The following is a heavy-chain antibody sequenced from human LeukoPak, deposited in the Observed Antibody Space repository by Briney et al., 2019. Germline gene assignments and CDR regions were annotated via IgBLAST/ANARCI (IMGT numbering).Heavy chain of an antibody. D-gene: IGHD2-2*01. V-gene: IGHV4-38-2*02. CDR2: VYHSDRP. CDR1: GYSISSGHY. J-gene: IGHJ4*02. CDR3: ARHLSSSWSEDYFDY. Sequence: SETLSLTCTVSGYSISSGHYWGWIRQPPGQGLEWIGSVYHSDRPYYHPSLRSRVTISVDTSKNQFSLKMNSVAAADTAIYYCARHLSSSWSEDYFDYWGPGAPVTVSS.